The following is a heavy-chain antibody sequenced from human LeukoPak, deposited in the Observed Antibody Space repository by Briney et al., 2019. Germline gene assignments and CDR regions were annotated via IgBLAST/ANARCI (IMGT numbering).Heavy chain of an antibody. D-gene: IGHD3-10*01. CDR2: ISWNSGNI. V-gene: IGHV3-9*01. J-gene: IGHJ4*02. Sequence: GGSLRLSCAASGFTFDDYAMHWVRQTPGKGLEWVSGISWNSGNIGYADSVKGRFTISRDNAKHSLYLQMNSLRAEDTALYYCAKGMYYYGSGTHPNFDYWGQGTLVTVSS. CDR1: GFTFDDYA. CDR3: AKGMYYYGSGTHPNFDY.